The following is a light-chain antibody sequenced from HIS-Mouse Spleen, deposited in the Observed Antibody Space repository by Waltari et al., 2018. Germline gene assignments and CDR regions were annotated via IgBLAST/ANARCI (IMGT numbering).Light chain of an antibody. V-gene: IGKV1D-8*02. CDR2: AAS. Sequence: AIWMNQPPSLLSASTGDRVTISCRISQGISSYLAWYQQKPGKAPELLIYAASTLQRGVPSRFSGSGSGTDFTLTISCLQSEDFATYYCQQYYSFPYTFGQGTKLEIK. CDR3: QQYYSFPYT. CDR1: QGISSY. J-gene: IGKJ2*01.